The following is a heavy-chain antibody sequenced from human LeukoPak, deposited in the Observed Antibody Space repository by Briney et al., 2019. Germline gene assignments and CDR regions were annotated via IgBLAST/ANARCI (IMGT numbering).Heavy chain of an antibody. V-gene: IGHV4-4*02. CDR2: IYHGGDT. D-gene: IGHD3-9*01. J-gene: IGHJ5*02. CDR3: ARADTWFDP. CDR1: GGSISSVSW. Sequence: SETLSLTCAVSGGSISSVSWWSWVRQPPGKGLEWMGEIYHGGDTNYNPSLKSRVTISVDKSKNQFSLKLSSVTAAGTAVYFCARADTWFDPWGQGTLVTVSS.